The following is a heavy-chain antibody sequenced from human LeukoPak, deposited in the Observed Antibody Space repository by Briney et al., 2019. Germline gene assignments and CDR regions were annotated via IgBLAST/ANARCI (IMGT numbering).Heavy chain of an antibody. V-gene: IGHV3-23*01. CDR3: AKAAYGDYVNWFDP. J-gene: IGHJ5*02. CDR2: IAATSGST. CDR1: GFTFSSYA. Sequence: GGSLRLSCAASGFTFSSYAMSWVRQAPGKGLEWVSSIAATSGSTYYADPVKGRFTISRDNSKNTLYLQMNSLRAEDTALYYCAKAAYGDYVNWFDPWGQGTLVTVSS. D-gene: IGHD4-17*01.